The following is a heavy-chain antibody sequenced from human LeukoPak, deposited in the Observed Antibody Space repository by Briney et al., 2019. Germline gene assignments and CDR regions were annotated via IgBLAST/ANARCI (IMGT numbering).Heavy chain of an antibody. V-gene: IGHV3-23*01. CDR2: VGGSGVDT. Sequence: AGSLSLSCAASGFTFRSYAMCWGCQAPGKGPDWVSAVGGSGVDTYYADSVKGRFTISRDNSKSTVYLQMTSPRAEDTAIDYCAKDIGGSGAYWGEGTLVTASS. D-gene: IGHD3-16*01. CDR3: AKDIGGSGAY. J-gene: IGHJ4*02. CDR1: GFTFRSYA.